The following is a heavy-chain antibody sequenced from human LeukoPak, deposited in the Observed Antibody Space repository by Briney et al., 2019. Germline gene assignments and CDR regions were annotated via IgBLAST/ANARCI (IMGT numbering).Heavy chain of an antibody. CDR1: GFTFSSYW. CDR3: AREAIDYGEISFDP. J-gene: IGHJ5*02. D-gene: IGHD4-17*01. CDR2: INSDGSST. V-gene: IGHV3-74*01. Sequence: GGSLRLSCAASGFTFSSYWMHWVRQAPGKGLVWVSRINSDGSSTSYADSVKGRFTISRDNAKNTLYLQMNSLRAEDTAVYYCAREAIDYGEISFDPWGQGTLVTVSS.